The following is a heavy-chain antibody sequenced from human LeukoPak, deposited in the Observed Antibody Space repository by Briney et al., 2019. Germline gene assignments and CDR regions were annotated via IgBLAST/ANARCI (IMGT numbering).Heavy chain of an antibody. V-gene: IGHV4-59*01. CDR1: GAPINGYY. Sequence: PETLSLTCTVSGAPINGYYWSWIRQPPGKVLEWIGYIYYSGTTSYNPSLKSRVTMSVDTSKNQLSLQVSSVTTADTAVYYCARDVTGPFDSWGQGTLVTVSS. CDR3: ARDVTGPFDS. CDR2: IYYSGTT. J-gene: IGHJ4*02.